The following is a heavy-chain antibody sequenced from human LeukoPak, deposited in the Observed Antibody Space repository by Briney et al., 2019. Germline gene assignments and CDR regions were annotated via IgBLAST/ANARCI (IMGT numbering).Heavy chain of an antibody. CDR2: ITWNSGSI. V-gene: IGHV3-9*01. Sequence: PGRSLRLSCAASGFTFDDYAMHWVRQAPGKGLEWVSGITWNSGSIGYADSVKGRFTISRDNAKNSLYLQMNSLRPEGTAVYYCARGLFYYYYGMDVWGQGTTVTASS. CDR1: GFTFDDYA. CDR3: ARGLFYYYYGMDV. D-gene: IGHD4/OR15-4a*01. J-gene: IGHJ6*02.